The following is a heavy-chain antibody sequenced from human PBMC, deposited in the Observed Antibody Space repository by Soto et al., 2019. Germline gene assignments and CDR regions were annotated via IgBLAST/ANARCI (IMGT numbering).Heavy chain of an antibody. CDR2: INAGNGNT. J-gene: IGHJ4*02. D-gene: IGHD3-16*01. CDR3: ARGPVGDGYVFDY. Sequence: QVQLVQSGAEVKKPGASVKVSCKASGYTLTSYAMPWVRQAPGQRLEWMGWINAGNGNTKYSQKFQGRVTITRDTSASTAYMELSSLRSEDTAVYYCARGPVGDGYVFDYWGQGTLVTVSS. CDR1: GYTLTSYA. V-gene: IGHV1-3*01.